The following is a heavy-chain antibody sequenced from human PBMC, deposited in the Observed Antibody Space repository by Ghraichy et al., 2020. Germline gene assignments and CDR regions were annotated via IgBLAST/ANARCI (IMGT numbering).Heavy chain of an antibody. CDR1: GDSVSSNSAA. J-gene: IGHJ1*01. Sequence: SQTLSLTCAISGDSVSSNSAAWNWIRQSPSRGPEWLGRTYYRSKWYNDYAVSVKSRITINPDTSKNQFSLQLNSVTPEDTAVYYCAKSVIRRVDSGYDFLPDHWGQGTLVTVSS. V-gene: IGHV6-1*01. CDR3: AKSVIRRVDSGYDFLPDH. D-gene: IGHD5-12*01. CDR2: TYYRSKWYN.